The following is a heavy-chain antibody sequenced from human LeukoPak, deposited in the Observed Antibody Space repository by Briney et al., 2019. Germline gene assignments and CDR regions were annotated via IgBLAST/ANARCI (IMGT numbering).Heavy chain of an antibody. D-gene: IGHD6-13*01. CDR2: IRYDGSNK. Sequence: GGSLRLSCAASGFTFSSYGMHWVRQAPGKGLEWVAFIRYDGSNKYYADSVKGRFTISRDNSKNTLYLQMNSLRAEDTAVYYCAKDLWQQLVPFDYWGQGTLVTVSS. CDR3: AKDLWQQLVPFDY. V-gene: IGHV3-30*02. J-gene: IGHJ4*02. CDR1: GFTFSSYG.